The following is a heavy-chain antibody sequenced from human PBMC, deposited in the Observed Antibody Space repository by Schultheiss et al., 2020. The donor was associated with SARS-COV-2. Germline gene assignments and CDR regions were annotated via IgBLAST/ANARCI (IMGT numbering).Heavy chain of an antibody. J-gene: IGHJ4*02. CDR3: ARGESYDSSGYYDDY. CDR2: INHSGST. CDR1: GGSFSGYY. D-gene: IGHD3-22*01. Sequence: SQTLSLTCAVYGGSFSGYYWSWIRQPPGKGLEWIGEINHSGSTNYNPSLKSRVTISVDTSKNQFSLKLSSVTAADTAVYYCARGESYDSSGYYDDYWGQGTLVTVSS. V-gene: IGHV4-34*01.